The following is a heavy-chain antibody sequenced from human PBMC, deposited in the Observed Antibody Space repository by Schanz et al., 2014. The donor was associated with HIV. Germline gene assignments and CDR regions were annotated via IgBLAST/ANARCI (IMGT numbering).Heavy chain of an antibody. CDR2: IIPMFGSA. D-gene: IGHD1-1*01. V-gene: IGHV1-69*13. CDR3: ATCLITIGCSS. Sequence: QVQLVQSGAEVKKPGASVKVSCEASGYTFTSYGVSWVRQAPGQGLEWMGGIIPMFGSANYAQKFLGRVTISADESTSTGYMDLSNLRSDDTAVYYCATCLITIGCSSWGQGTLVTVSS. J-gene: IGHJ5*02. CDR1: GYTFTSYG.